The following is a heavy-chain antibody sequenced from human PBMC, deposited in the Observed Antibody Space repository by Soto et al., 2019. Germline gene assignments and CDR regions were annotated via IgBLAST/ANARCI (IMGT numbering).Heavy chain of an antibody. CDR2: ISNDGSNK. V-gene: IGHV3-30-3*01. CDR3: ATDLQGGFWTGYYTVLYYYGMDV. D-gene: IGHD3-3*01. J-gene: IGHJ6*02. Sequence: PGGSLRLSCAASGFTFSNYAMHWVRQAPGKGLEWVAIISNDGSNKYYADSVKGRFTISRDNSKNTLYLQMNSLRAEDTAVYYCATDLQGGFWTGYYTVLYYYGMDVWGQGTTVTVSS. CDR1: GFTFSNYA.